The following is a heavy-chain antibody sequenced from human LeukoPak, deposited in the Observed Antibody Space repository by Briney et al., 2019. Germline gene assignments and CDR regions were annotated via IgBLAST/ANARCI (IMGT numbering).Heavy chain of an antibody. CDR3: ARSYDFWSGYTFDY. V-gene: IGHV4-59*01. J-gene: IGHJ4*02. D-gene: IGHD3-3*01. CDR1: GTSISSFY. Sequence: SETLSLTCTVSGTSISSFYWSWIRQPPGKRLEWIGYIYYRGSPNYNPSLKSRVTISVDTSKSQFSLKLSSVTAADTAVYYCARSYDFWSGYTFDYWGQGTLVTVSS. CDR2: IYYRGSP.